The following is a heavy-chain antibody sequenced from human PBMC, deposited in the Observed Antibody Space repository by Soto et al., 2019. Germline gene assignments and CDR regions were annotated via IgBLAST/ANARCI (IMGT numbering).Heavy chain of an antibody. D-gene: IGHD5-18*01. CDR1: GYTFTSYY. Sequence: QVQLVQSGAEVKKPGASVMVSCKASGYTFTSYYMHWVRQAPGQGLEWMGIINPSGGSTTYALKFQGRVTRTRDASTSTVYMELSSLRSEDTAVYYCARVGGYSYGGVDYWCQGTLVTVSS. CDR3: ARVGGYSYGGVDY. V-gene: IGHV1-46*01. CDR2: INPSGGST. J-gene: IGHJ4*02.